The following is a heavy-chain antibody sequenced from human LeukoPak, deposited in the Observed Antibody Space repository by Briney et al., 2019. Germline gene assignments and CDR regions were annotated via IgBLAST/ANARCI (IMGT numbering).Heavy chain of an antibody. CDR2: ISGSGGST. Sequence: GGSLRLSCAASGFTFSSYAMSWVRQVPGKGLEWVSAISGSGGSTYYADSVKGRFTISRDNSKNTLYLQMNSLRAEDTAVYYCALKYRVLGFDYWGQGTLVTVSS. CDR3: ALKYRVLGFDY. CDR1: GFTFSSYA. V-gene: IGHV3-23*01. D-gene: IGHD3-16*02. J-gene: IGHJ4*02.